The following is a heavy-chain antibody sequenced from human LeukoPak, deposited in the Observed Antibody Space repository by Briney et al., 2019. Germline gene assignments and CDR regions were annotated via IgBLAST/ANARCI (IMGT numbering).Heavy chain of an antibody. CDR3: ATQGPLGIAAAGLDY. Sequence: PSETLSLTCTVSGGSISSSSYYWGWIRQPPGKGLEWIGSIYYSGSTYYNLSLKSRVTISVDTSKNQFSLKLSSVTAADTAVYYCATQGPLGIAAAGLDYWGQGTLVTVSS. J-gene: IGHJ4*02. V-gene: IGHV4-39*07. CDR1: GGSISSSSYY. D-gene: IGHD6-13*01. CDR2: IYYSGST.